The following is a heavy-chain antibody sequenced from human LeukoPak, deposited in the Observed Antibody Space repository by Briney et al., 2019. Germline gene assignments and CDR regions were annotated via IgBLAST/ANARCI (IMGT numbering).Heavy chain of an antibody. V-gene: IGHV3-74*01. J-gene: IGHJ1*01. CDR1: GFTFSSYW. CDR3: ARAPSEIGGYYPEYFRH. Sequence: PGGSLRLSCAASGFTFSSYWMHWVRQAPGKGPVWVSRIKSDGSTNYADSVKGRFTISRDNAKNTLSLQMNSLRAEDTGVYYCARAPSEIGGYYPEYFRHWGQGTLVTVSS. CDR2: IKSDGST. D-gene: IGHD3-22*01.